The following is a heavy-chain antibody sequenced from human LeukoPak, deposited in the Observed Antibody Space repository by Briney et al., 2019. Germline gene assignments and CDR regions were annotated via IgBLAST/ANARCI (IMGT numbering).Heavy chain of an antibody. CDR2: IYTSGST. J-gene: IGHJ5*02. D-gene: IGHD6-19*01. CDR1: GGSISRSRDY. Sequence: SETLSLTCTVSGGSISRSRDYWGWIRQPPGKGLEWIGRIYTSGSTNYHPSLKSRFTMSVDTSRNQFSLKLSSVTAADTAVYYCASRTDFRIAVAGIAGNWFDPWGQGTLVTVSS. V-gene: IGHV4-39*07. CDR3: ASRTDFRIAVAGIAGNWFDP.